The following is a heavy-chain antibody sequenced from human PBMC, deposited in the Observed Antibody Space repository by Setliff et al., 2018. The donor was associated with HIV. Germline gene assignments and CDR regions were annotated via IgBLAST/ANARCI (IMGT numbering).Heavy chain of an antibody. CDR2: IKQDGSEK. CDR3: ARDSRYDSSGFPLQH. J-gene: IGHJ1*01. D-gene: IGHD3-22*01. V-gene: IGHV3-7*01. CDR1: GLTFSRYW. Sequence: PSETLSLSCAASGLTFSRYWMSWVRQAPGKGLEWVANIKQDGSEKYYVDTVKGRFTISRDNAKNSLYLQMNSLRAEDTAVYYCARDSRYDSSGFPLQHWGQGTLVTVSS.